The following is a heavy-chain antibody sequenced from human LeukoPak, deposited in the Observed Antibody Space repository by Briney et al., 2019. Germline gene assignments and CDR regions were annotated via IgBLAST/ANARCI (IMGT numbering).Heavy chain of an antibody. J-gene: IGHJ3*02. CDR2: IYSGGST. CDR3: ARVAKYSSSSGDAFDI. V-gene: IGHV3-53*01. Sequence: HTGGSLRLSCAASGFRFSDYYMSWIRQAPGKGLEWVSVIYSGGSTYYADSVKGRFTISRDNSKNTLYLQMNSLRAEDTAVYYCARVAKYSSSSGDAFDIWGQGTMVTVSS. CDR1: GFRFSDYY. D-gene: IGHD6-6*01.